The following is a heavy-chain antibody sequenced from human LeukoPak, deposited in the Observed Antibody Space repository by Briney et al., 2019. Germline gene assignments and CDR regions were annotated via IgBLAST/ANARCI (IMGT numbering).Heavy chain of an antibody. J-gene: IGHJ4*02. CDR3: ARDGNSVHGFDY. V-gene: IGHV1-2*02. CDR1: GYTFTGYY. CDR2: INPSSGGT. D-gene: IGHD4-23*01. Sequence: ASVKVSCKASGYTFTGYYMHWVRQAPGQGLEWMGWINPSSGGTNYAQKFQGRVTMTRDTSISTAYMELSRLRSDDTAVYYCARDGNSVHGFDYWGQGALVTVSS.